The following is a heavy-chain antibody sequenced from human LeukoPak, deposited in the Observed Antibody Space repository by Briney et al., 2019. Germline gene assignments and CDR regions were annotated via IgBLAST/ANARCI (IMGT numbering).Heavy chain of an antibody. Sequence: GGSLRLSCAASGFPFDDYAMYWVRQAPGKGLEWVSLISWDGGTTYYADSVKGRFTISRDNSKNSLYLQMNSLGAEDTAVYYCARGPQYCSGGSCYGWFDPWGQGTLVTVSS. V-gene: IGHV3-43D*03. J-gene: IGHJ5*02. CDR3: ARGPQYCSGGSCYGWFDP. CDR2: ISWDGGTT. D-gene: IGHD2-15*01. CDR1: GFPFDDYA.